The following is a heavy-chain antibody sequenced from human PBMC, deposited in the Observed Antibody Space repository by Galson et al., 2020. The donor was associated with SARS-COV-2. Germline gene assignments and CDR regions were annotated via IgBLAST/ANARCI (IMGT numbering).Heavy chain of an antibody. CDR2: IYTSGST. D-gene: IGHD3-10*01. J-gene: IGHJ4*02. Sequence: SETLSLTCTVSGGSISSYYWSWIRQPAGKGLEWIGRIYTSGSTNYNPSLKSRVTMSVDTSKNQFSLKLSSVTAADTAVYYCAREREYYYGSGSYLVDYWGQGTLVTVSS. V-gene: IGHV4-4*07. CDR1: GGSISSYY. CDR3: AREREYYYGSGSYLVDY.